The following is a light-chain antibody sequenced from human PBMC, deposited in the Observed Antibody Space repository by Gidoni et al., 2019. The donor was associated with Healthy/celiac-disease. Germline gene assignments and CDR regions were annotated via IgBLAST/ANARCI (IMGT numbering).Light chain of an antibody. CDR1: SIDVGSYNL. CDR2: EVS. Sequence: QSALTQPASVSGSPGQSITISCTGTSIDVGSYNLVSWYQQHPGKAPKLMIYEVSKRPSGVSNRFSGSKSGNTASLTISGLQAEDEADYYCCSYAGSSTYVFGTGTNVTVL. J-gene: IGLJ1*01. CDR3: CSYAGSSTYV. V-gene: IGLV2-23*02.